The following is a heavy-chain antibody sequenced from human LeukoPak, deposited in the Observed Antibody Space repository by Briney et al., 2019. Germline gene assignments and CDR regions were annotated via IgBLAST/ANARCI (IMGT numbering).Heavy chain of an antibody. V-gene: IGHV3-9*01. CDR3: AKADCSGGSCCLYN. D-gene: IGHD2-15*01. Sequence: PGRSLRLSCAASGSTFDDYAMHWVRQAPGKGLEWVSGISWNSGSIGYADSVKGRFTISRDNAKNSLYLQMNSLRAEDTALYYCAKADCSGGSCCLYNWGQGTLVTVSS. CDR2: ISWNSGSI. CDR1: GSTFDDYA. J-gene: IGHJ4*02.